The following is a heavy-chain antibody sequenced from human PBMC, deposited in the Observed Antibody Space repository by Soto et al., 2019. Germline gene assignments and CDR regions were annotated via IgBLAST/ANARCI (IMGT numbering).Heavy chain of an antibody. Sequence: GGSLRLSCVASGFTFNIYWMHWVRQAPGKGLEWVSRIDNDGSATTYADSVKGRFTISRDNAKNTLFLQMNTLRFDDTAVYYCARDNWNSYWGQGTLVTVSS. CDR3: ARDNWNSY. CDR1: GFTFNIYW. V-gene: IGHV3-74*01. J-gene: IGHJ4*02. CDR2: IDNDGSAT. D-gene: IGHD1-1*01.